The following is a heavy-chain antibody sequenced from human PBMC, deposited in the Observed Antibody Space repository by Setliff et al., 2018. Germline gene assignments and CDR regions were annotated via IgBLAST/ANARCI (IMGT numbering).Heavy chain of an antibody. CDR1: GGSISSSSYQ. J-gene: IGHJ4*02. D-gene: IGHD3-22*01. CDR3: ARARSGDYSDSTGYLDY. CDR2: IYFSGST. Sequence: PSETLSLTCTVSGGSISSSSYQWGWVRQTPGKGLEWIGSIYFSGSTYYNPSLKSRVTISVDTSKNQFSLKLSSVSAADTAVYYCARARSGDYSDSTGYLDYWGQGTLVTVSS. V-gene: IGHV4-39*01.